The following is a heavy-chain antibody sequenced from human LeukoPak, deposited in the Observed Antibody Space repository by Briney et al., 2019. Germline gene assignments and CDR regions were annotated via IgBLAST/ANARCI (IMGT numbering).Heavy chain of an antibody. D-gene: IGHD4-17*01. Sequence: ASVKVSCKASGGTFSSYAISWVRQAPGQGLEWMGGIIPIFGTANYAQKCQGRVTITADESTSTAYMELSRLRYEDTAVYYCARLPPLGDNTLFDYWGQGTLVTVSS. CDR2: IIPIFGTA. V-gene: IGHV1-69*01. CDR1: GGTFSSYA. CDR3: ARLPPLGDNTLFDY. J-gene: IGHJ4*02.